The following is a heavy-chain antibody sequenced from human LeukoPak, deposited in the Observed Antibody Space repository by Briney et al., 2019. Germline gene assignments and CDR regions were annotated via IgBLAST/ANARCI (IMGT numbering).Heavy chain of an antibody. D-gene: IGHD6-6*01. CDR2: IYHSGST. CDR3: ARDPGRDSSSLVVNLKPGYYFDY. CDR1: GGSISSGGYY. J-gene: IGHJ4*02. V-gene: IGHV4-30-2*01. Sequence: PSETLSLTCTVSGGSISSGGYYWSWIRQPPGKGLEWIGYIYHSGSTYYNPSLKSRVTISVDRSKNQFSLKLSSVTAADTAVYYCARDPGRDSSSLVVNLKPGYYFDYWGQGTLVTVSS.